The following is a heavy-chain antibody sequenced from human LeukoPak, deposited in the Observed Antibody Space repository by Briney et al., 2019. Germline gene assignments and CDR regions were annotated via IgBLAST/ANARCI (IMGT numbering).Heavy chain of an antibody. Sequence: ASVKVSCKASGYTFTGYYMHWVRQAPGQGLEWMGRIIPILGIANYAQKFQGRVTITADKSTSTAYMELSSLRSEDTAVYYCARGYCSSTSCYRSDYWGQGTLVTVSS. V-gene: IGHV1-69*04. J-gene: IGHJ4*02. CDR2: IIPILGIA. CDR3: ARGYCSSTSCYRSDY. CDR1: GYTFTGYY. D-gene: IGHD2-2*01.